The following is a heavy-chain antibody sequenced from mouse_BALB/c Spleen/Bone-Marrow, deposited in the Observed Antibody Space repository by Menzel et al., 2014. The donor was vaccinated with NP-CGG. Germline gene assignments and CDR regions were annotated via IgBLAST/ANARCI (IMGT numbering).Heavy chain of an antibody. CDR1: GFSLTSYG. V-gene: IGHV2-9*02. Sequence: VKVEESGPGLVAPSQSLSITCTVSGFSLTSYGVHWVRQPPGKGQEWLGVIWAGGSTNYNSALMSRLSISKDNSKSQVFLKMNSLQTDDTAMYYCARDRELSYAMDYWGQGTSVTVSS. CDR3: ARDRELSYAMDY. CDR2: IWAGGST. J-gene: IGHJ4*01. D-gene: IGHD3-1*01.